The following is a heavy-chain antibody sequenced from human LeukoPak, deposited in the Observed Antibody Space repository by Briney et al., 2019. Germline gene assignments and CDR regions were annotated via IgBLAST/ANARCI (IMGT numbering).Heavy chain of an antibody. D-gene: IGHD5-12*01. CDR1: GYSISSGYY. CDR2: IYHSGST. V-gene: IGHV4-38-2*02. Sequence: SETLSLTCTVSGYSISSGYYWGWIRQPPGKGLEWIGSIYHSGSTYYNPSLKSRVTISVDTSKNQFSLKLSSVTAADTAVYYCARQGYSGYGDWGQGTLVTVSS. J-gene: IGHJ4*02. CDR3: ARQGYSGYGD.